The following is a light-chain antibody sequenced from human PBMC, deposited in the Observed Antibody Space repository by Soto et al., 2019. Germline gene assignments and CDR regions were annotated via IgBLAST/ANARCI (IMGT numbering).Light chain of an antibody. CDR1: QSVSSSD. V-gene: IGKV3-20*01. CDR3: QQYGSSPPIT. Sequence: EIVLTQSPGTLSLSPGERATLSCRASQSVSSSDLAWYQQKPGQAPRLLIYGASSRATGIPDRFSGSGSGTDFTLTISRLEPEDSAVYYCQQYGSSPPITFGQGTRLEIK. J-gene: IGKJ5*01. CDR2: GAS.